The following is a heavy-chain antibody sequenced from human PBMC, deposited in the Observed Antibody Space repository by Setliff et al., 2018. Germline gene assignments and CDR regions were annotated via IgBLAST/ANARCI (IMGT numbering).Heavy chain of an antibody. J-gene: IGHJ4*02. V-gene: IGHV3-30*02. CDR3: AKDDYYYDSYFDY. Sequence: PGGSLRLSCAASGFTFSSYGMHWVRQAPGKGLEWVAFIRHDESDKYYADSVKGRFTISRDNSKNTLYLQMNSLRAEDTAVYYCAKDDYYYDSYFDYWGQGTLVTVSS. D-gene: IGHD3-22*01. CDR1: GFTFSSYG. CDR2: IRHDESDK.